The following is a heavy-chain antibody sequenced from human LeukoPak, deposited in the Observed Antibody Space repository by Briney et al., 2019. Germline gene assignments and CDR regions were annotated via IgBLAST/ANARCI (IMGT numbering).Heavy chain of an antibody. CDR3: ARADGIAAAGMSDY. Sequence: ASVKVSCKASGHTFTSYGISWVRQAPGQGLEWMGWISAYNGNTNYAQKLQGRVTMTTDTSTSTAYMELRSLRSDDTAVYYCARADGIAAAGMSDYWGQGTLVTVSS. J-gene: IGHJ4*02. CDR2: ISAYNGNT. V-gene: IGHV1-18*01. D-gene: IGHD6-13*01. CDR1: GHTFTSYG.